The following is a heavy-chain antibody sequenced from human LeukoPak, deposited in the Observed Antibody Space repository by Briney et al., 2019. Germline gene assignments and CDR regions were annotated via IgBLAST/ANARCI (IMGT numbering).Heavy chain of an antibody. D-gene: IGHD6-25*01. CDR3: ARSSATLTIDY. J-gene: IGHJ4*02. Sequence: NPSETLSLTCTVSGGSISSYYWSWIRQPPGKGLEWIGYIYYSGSTNYNPSLKSRVTISVDTSKNQFSLKLSSVTAADTAVYYCARSSATLTIDYWGQGTLVTVSS. CDR1: GGSISSYY. V-gene: IGHV4-59*08. CDR2: IYYSGST.